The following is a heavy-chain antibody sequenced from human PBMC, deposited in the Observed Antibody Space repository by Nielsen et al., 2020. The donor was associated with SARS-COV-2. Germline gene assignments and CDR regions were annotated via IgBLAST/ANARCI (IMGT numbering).Heavy chain of an antibody. CDR2: ISSSGSTI. CDR1: GFTFSSYE. J-gene: IGHJ5*02. Sequence: GESLKISCAASGFTFSSYEMNWVRQAPGKGLEWVSYISSSGSTIYYADSVKGRFTISRDNAKNSLYLQMNSLRAEDTAVYYCARVENSGWYGYWFDPWGQGTLVTVSS. CDR3: ARVENSGWYGYWFDP. D-gene: IGHD6-19*01. V-gene: IGHV3-48*03.